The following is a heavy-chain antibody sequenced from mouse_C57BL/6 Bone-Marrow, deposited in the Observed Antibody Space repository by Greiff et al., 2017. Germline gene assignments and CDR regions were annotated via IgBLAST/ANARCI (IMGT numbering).Heavy chain of an antibody. CDR3: ARLNYYDMDY. J-gene: IGHJ4*01. CDR1: GFTFSSYG. CDR2: ISSGGSYT. Sequence: EVKLMESGGELVKPGGSLKLSCAASGFTFSSYGMSWVRQTPDKRLEWVATISSGGSYTYYPDSVKGRFTISRDNAKNTLYLQMSSLKSEDTAMYYCARLNYYDMDYWGQGTSVTVSS. V-gene: IGHV5-6*01.